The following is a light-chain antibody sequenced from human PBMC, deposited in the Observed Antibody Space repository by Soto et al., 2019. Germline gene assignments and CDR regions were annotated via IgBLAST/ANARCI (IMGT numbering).Light chain of an antibody. CDR1: QGISSY. V-gene: IGKV1-9*01. J-gene: IGKJ5*01. CDR3: QQLRSYPIT. CDR2: GAS. Sequence: DIQLTQPPSLLYASVGDRVTITCRASQGISSYLAWYQQKPRKAPEVLIFGASTLLSGVPSRFSGSGSGTEFTLTISSLQPEDFATYYCQQLRSYPITFGQGTRLEIK.